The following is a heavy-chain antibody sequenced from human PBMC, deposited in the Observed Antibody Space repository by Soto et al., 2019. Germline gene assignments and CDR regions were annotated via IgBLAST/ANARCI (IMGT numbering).Heavy chain of an antibody. J-gene: IGHJ4*02. CDR2: IRQDGREQ. CDR3: ASEFGDHLKFFDY. D-gene: IGHD2-21*02. V-gene: IGHV3-7*01. Sequence: EVQLVESGGGLVQPGGSLRLSCAASGFTFSAYWLSWVRQAPGQGLEWVANIRQDGREQNSVDSVKGRFTVSRDNAKNSLYLQINGLRAEDTAVYYCASEFGDHLKFFDYWGQGTLVTVSS. CDR1: GFTFSAYW.